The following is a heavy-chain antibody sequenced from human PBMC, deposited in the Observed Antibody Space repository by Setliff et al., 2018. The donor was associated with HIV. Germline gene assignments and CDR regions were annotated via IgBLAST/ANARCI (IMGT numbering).Heavy chain of an antibody. CDR3: AGGQQIVNWFDP. Sequence: TLSLTCAVYGGSLSDYSWSWIRQPPGKGLEWIGEMNHSGSTNYNPSLKSRVTISVDASKNQFSLKLSSVTAADTAVYYCAGGQQIVNWFDPWGQGTLVTVSS. CDR2: MNHSGST. D-gene: IGHD3-22*01. CDR1: GGSLSDYS. J-gene: IGHJ5*02. V-gene: IGHV4-34*01.